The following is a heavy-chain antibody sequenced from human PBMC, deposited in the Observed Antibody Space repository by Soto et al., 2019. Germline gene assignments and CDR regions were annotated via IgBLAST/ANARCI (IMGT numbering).Heavy chain of an antibody. J-gene: IGHJ4*02. D-gene: IGHD5-18*01. V-gene: IGHV4-39*01. CDR1: GGSISSSSYY. Sequence: SETLSLTCTVSGGSISSSSYYWGWIRQPPGKGLEWIGSIYYSGSTYYNPSLKSRVTISVDTSKNQFSLKLSSVTAADTAVYYCARGYSYGYSLVSGWGQGTLVTVSS. CDR2: IYYSGST. CDR3: ARGYSYGYSLVSG.